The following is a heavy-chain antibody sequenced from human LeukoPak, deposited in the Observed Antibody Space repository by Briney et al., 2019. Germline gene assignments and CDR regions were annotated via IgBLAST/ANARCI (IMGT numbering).Heavy chain of an antibody. CDR3: ARDRNIVVVPAAIFGIDY. V-gene: IGHV1-69*13. J-gene: IGHJ4*02. Sequence: GASVKVSCTASGGTFSSYAISWVRQAPGQGLEWMGGIIPIFGTANYAQKFQGRVTITADESTSTAYMELSSLRSKDTAVYYCARDRNIVVVPAAIFGIDYWGQGTLVTVSS. CDR2: IIPIFGTA. D-gene: IGHD2-2*02. CDR1: GGTFSSYA.